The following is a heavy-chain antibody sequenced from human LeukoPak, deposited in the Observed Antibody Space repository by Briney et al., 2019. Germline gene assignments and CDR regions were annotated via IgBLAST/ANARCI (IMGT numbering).Heavy chain of an antibody. V-gene: IGHV4-31*03. CDR1: GGSISSGGYY. CDR3: ARDHAYYYGMDV. Sequence: PQTLSLTCTVSGGSISSGGYYWSWIRQHPGKGLEWIGYIYYSGSTYYNPSLKSRVTISVDTSKNQFSLKLSSVTAADTAVYYCARDHAYYYGMDVWGQGTTVTVSS. J-gene: IGHJ6*02. CDR2: IYYSGST.